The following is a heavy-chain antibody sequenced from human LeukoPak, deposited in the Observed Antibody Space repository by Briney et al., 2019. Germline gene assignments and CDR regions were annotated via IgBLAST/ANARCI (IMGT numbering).Heavy chain of an antibody. J-gene: IGHJ4*02. Sequence: GESLRISCKASGYTFTSYWISWVRHTPGKGLVWMARIDPRDSFTRYGPSFQGHVTISSDKSINTAYLHWSSLKASDTATYYCVRHYASGQDYWGQGTLVTVSS. D-gene: IGHD3-10*01. CDR3: VRHYASGQDY. V-gene: IGHV5-10-1*01. CDR1: GYTFTSYW. CDR2: IDPRDSFT.